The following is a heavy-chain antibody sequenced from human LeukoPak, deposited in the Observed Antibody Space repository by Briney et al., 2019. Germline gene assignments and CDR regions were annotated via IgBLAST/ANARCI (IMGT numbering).Heavy chain of an antibody. CDR1: GGSISTYY. J-gene: IGHJ3*02. CDR2: IHYSGGV. D-gene: IGHD2/OR15-2a*01. CDR3: ARKNDFEI. Sequence: PSETLSLTCIVSGGSISTYYWNWIRQPPGKGLEWIGRIHYSGGVIYNPSLQSRVTISLDTSKNQFYLKVTSVTAADTAVYYCARKNDFEIWGQGTLVTVSS. V-gene: IGHV4-59*08.